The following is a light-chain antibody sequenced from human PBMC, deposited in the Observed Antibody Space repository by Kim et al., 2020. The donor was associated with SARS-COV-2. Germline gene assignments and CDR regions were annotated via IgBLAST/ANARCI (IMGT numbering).Light chain of an antibody. CDR3: HSHSRRDALL. Sequence: GQSITISCAGTSSDVGSNDFVSWYQHHPGTAPKLMIYDDNKRPSGVSSRFSGSKSGNTASLTISGLPADAEAYYYCHSHSRRDALLFGAWTQLTVL. CDR2: DDN. CDR1: SSDVGSNDF. J-gene: IGLJ3*02. V-gene: IGLV2-14*03.